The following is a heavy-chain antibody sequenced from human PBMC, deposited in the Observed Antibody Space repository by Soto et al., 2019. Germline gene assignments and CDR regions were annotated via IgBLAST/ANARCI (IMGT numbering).Heavy chain of an antibody. CDR1: GYTFTSYD. Sequence: AASVKVSCKASGYTFTSYDINWVRQATGQGLEWMGWMNPNSGNTGYAQKFQGRVTMTRNTSISTAYMELSSLRSEDTAVYYCARRVPAARRGVHHGMDVWGQGTTVTVSS. D-gene: IGHD6-6*01. V-gene: IGHV1-8*01. J-gene: IGHJ6*02. CDR2: MNPNSGNT. CDR3: ARRVPAARRGVHHGMDV.